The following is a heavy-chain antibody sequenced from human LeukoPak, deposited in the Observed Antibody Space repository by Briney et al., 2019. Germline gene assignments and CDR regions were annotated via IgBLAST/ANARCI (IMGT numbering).Heavy chain of an antibody. J-gene: IGHJ3*02. CDR2: IYTSGST. CDR3: VRDWEGFNFDI. V-gene: IGHV4-4*07. Sequence: PSETLSLTCTVSGGSISSYYWSWIRQPAGKGLEWIGRIYTSGSTNYNPSLKSRVTISVDRSKNQFSLKMKSVTAADTAVYYCVRDWEGFNFDIWGQGTMVTVSS. CDR1: GGSISSYY. D-gene: IGHD1-26*01.